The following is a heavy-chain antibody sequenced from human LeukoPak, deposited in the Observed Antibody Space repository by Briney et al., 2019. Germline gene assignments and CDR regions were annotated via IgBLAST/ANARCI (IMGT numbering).Heavy chain of an antibody. CDR3: AKDLGNTIFGVVIRWGPDY. CDR1: GFTFSSYG. CDR2: IRYDGSNK. Sequence: PGGSLRLSCAASGFTFSSYGMHWVRQAPGKGLEWVAFIRYDGSNKYYADSVKGRFTISRDNSKNTLYLQMNSLRAEDTAVYYCAKDLGNTIFGVVIRWGPDYWGQGTLVTVSS. V-gene: IGHV3-30*02. D-gene: IGHD3-3*01. J-gene: IGHJ4*02.